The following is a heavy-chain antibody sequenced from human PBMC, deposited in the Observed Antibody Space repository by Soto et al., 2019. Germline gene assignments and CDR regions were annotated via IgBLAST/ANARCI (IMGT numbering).Heavy chain of an antibody. D-gene: IGHD4-17*01. CDR3: ARSTVTSD. Sequence: GSLRLSCAASGITFSSFEMIWVRQAPGKGLEWISYISDSGRTMYYADSVKGRFTISRDNAKNSLYLQMNSLRVEGTALYYCARSTVTSDWGQGTLVTVSS. V-gene: IGHV3-48*03. J-gene: IGHJ4*02. CDR2: ISDSGRTM. CDR1: GITFSSFE.